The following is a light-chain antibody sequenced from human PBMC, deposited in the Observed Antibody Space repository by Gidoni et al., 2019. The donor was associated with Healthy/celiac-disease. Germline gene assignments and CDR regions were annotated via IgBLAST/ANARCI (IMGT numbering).Light chain of an antibody. CDR1: QSVSSY. CDR2: DAS. Sequence: ATLSCRASQSVSSYLAWHQQQPGQAPRLLIYDASNTATGTPARFRCSVSETDFTLTISSLEPEDFAVSYCQQRSNWPGTFGPGTKVDIK. V-gene: IGKV3-11*01. J-gene: IGKJ3*01. CDR3: QQRSNWPGT.